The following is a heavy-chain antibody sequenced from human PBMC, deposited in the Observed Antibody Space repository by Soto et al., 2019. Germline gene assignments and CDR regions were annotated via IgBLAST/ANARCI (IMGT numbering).Heavy chain of an antibody. D-gene: IGHD6-19*01. V-gene: IGHV3-33*01. Sequence: QVQLVESGGGVVQAGGSLRLTCAASGFTFRNYGMHWVRQAPGKGLEWVAVIWYDGSIKYYADSVKGRFTISRDNSKNTLYLQMNSLIVEDTAMYYCATVRKGSGWYDDHWGQGTQVTVSS. CDR2: IWYDGSIK. J-gene: IGHJ5*02. CDR1: GFTFRNYG. CDR3: ATVRKGSGWYDDH.